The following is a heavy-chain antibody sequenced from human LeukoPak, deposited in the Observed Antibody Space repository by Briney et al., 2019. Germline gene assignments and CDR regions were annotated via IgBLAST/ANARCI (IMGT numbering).Heavy chain of an antibody. D-gene: IGHD2-2*01. CDR1: GFTFSSYG. V-gene: IGHV3-23*01. Sequence: GGSLRLSCAASGFTFSSYGMSWVRQAPGKGLEWVSAISGSGGSTYYADSVKGRFTISRDNSKNTLYLQMNSLRAEDTAVYYCAKDPGYCSSTSCRDYFDYWGQGTMVTVSS. J-gene: IGHJ4*03. CDR3: AKDPGYCSSTSCRDYFDY. CDR2: ISGSGGST.